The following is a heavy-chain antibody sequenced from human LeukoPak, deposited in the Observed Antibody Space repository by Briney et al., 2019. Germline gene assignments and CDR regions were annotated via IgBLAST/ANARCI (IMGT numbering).Heavy chain of an antibody. J-gene: IGHJ4*02. Sequence: PSETLSLTCTVSGGSISNYYWTWIRQPPGKGLEWIGYIYYSGSTNYNPSLTSRVTISVDTSKNQFSLKLSSVTAADTAVYYCARGHNYYDSSGYFYWGQGTLVTVSS. CDR3: ARGHNYYDSSGYFY. CDR2: IYYSGST. D-gene: IGHD3-22*01. CDR1: GGSISNYY. V-gene: IGHV4-59*01.